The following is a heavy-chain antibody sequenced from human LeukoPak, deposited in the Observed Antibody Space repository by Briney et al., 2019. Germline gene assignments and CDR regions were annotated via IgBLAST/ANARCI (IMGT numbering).Heavy chain of an antibody. CDR3: ARDNLAAIAGWGLDY. CDR1: GYTFTSYG. CDR2: ISAYNGNT. V-gene: IGHV1-18*03. J-gene: IGHJ4*02. D-gene: IGHD2-15*01. Sequence: GASVKVSCTASGYTFTSYGISWVRQAPGQGLEWMGWISAYNGNTYYAPKLQGRVTMTTDTSTSTAYMELRSLRSDDMAVYYCARDNLAAIAGWGLDYWGQGTLVTVSS.